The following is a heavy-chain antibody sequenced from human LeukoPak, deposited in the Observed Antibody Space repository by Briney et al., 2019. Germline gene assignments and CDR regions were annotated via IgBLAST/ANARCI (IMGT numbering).Heavy chain of an antibody. D-gene: IGHD2/OR15-2a*01. Sequence: GSLRLSCVVSGFTFSNFFMSWVRQPPGKGLEWIGEIYYSGSTNYNPSLKSRVTISVDKSKNQFSLKLSSVTAADTAVYYCARVSPLRGEDFWGQGTPVTVSS. CDR1: GFTFSNFFM. J-gene: IGHJ4*02. CDR2: IYYSGST. CDR3: ARVSPLRGEDF. V-gene: IGHV4-4*02.